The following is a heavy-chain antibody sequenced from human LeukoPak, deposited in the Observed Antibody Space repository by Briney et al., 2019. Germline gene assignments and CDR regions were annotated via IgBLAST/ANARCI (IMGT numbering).Heavy chain of an antibody. CDR3: AKGYYYDSSGYYREGGTFDY. V-gene: IGHV4-34*01. CDR2: INHSGST. Sequence: KPSETLSLTCAVYGGSFSGYYWSWIRQPPGKGLEWIGEINHSGSTNYNPSLKSRVTISVDTSKNQFSLKLSSVTAADTAVYYCAKGYYYDSSGYYREGGTFDYWGQGTLVTVSS. CDR1: GGSFSGYY. D-gene: IGHD3-22*01. J-gene: IGHJ4*02.